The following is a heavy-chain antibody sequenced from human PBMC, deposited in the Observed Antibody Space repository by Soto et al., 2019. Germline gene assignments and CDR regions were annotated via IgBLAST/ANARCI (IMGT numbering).Heavy chain of an antibody. CDR2: IYHSGST. J-gene: IGHJ5*02. D-gene: IGHD4-17*01. Sequence: QMQLQESGSGLVKPSQTLSLTCAVSGGSISSGGYSWSWIRQPPGKGLEWIGYIYHSGSTYYNPSSKRRVTISVDRSKNQFSLKLSSVTAAETAVYYCARGGLRFSNWFDPWGQGTLVTVSS. CDR1: GGSISSGGYS. CDR3: ARGGLRFSNWFDP. V-gene: IGHV4-30-2*01.